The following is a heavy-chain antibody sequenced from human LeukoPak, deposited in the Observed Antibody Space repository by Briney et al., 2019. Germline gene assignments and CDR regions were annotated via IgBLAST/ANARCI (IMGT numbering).Heavy chain of an antibody. D-gene: IGHD5-12*01. J-gene: IGHJ4*02. CDR1: GFTFSHYA. Sequence: PAESLRLSCAASGFTFSHYAMNWVRQPPGKGLEWVAVLSLDGSKEYYAAYVKRRPTISRDNSNHTLYLQMNSVRPEDSATYYCARAKWHRIGSIDYWGQGTLVTVSS. CDR3: ARAKWHRIGSIDY. CDR2: LSLDGSKE. V-gene: IGHV3-30*01.